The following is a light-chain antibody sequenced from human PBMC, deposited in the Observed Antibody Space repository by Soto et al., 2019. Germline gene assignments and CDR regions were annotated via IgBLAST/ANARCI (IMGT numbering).Light chain of an antibody. CDR1: QSVSSK. CDR2: GAS. J-gene: IGKJ1*01. CDR3: QQYNNWPVT. Sequence: EIVMTQSPATLSVSPGERATLSCRASQSVSSKLAWYQHKPGQAPRLLIYGASTRATGIPASFSGSGSGTEFTLTISSLQSEDVAVYYCQQYNNWPVTFGQGTKVEIK. V-gene: IGKV3-15*01.